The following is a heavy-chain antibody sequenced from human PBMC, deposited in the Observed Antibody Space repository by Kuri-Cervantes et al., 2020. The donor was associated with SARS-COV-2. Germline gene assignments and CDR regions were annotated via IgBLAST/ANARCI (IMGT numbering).Heavy chain of an antibody. J-gene: IGHJ5*02. Sequence: ASVKVSCKASGYTFASYYMHWMRQAPGQGLEWMGWSNAGNGNTKYSQKFQGRVTMTRDTSISTAYMELSRLRSDDTAVYYCARTLGYGAYSNYVGIGSHWFDPWGQGTLVTGSS. D-gene: IGHD4-11*01. CDR2: SNAGNGNT. CDR1: GYTFASYY. V-gene: IGHV1-2*02. CDR3: ARTLGYGAYSNYVGIGSHWFDP.